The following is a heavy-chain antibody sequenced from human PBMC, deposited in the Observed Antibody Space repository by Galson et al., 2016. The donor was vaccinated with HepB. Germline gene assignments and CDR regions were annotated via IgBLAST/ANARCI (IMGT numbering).Heavy chain of an antibody. Sequence: TLSLTCNVSGVSISSGDYYWTWIRQQPGKGLEWIGYIYYSGSTYYNPSLKSRVAISVDTSKNQFSLKLSSVTAADTAVYFCARCRVGGALYYYYGLDVWGRGTTVTVSS. D-gene: IGHD3-16*01. V-gene: IGHV4-31*03. CDR2: IYYSGST. CDR1: GVSISSGDYY. CDR3: ARCRVGGALYYYYGLDV. J-gene: IGHJ6*02.